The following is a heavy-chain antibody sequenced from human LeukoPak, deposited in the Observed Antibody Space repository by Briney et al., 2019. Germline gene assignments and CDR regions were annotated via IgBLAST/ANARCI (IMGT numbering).Heavy chain of an antibody. Sequence: SETLSLTCTVSGGSISSSSYYWGWIRQPPGKGLEWIGSIYYSGSTYYNPSLKSRVTISVDTSKNQFSLKLSSVTAADTAVYYCARGAVGSSSRYFDYWGQGTLVTVSS. CDR1: GGSISSSSYY. CDR3: ARGAVGSSSRYFDY. V-gene: IGHV4-39*01. J-gene: IGHJ4*02. CDR2: IYYSGST. D-gene: IGHD6-6*01.